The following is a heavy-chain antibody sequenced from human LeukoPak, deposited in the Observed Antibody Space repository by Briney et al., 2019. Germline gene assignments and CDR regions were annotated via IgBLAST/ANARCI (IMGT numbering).Heavy chain of an antibody. D-gene: IGHD5-18*01. CDR1: GDSISSYY. CDR2: IYTSGST. J-gene: IGHJ4*02. CDR3: ARVSDTSMSGDYFDY. V-gene: IGHV4-4*07. Sequence: SETLSLTCIVSGDSISSYYWSWIRQSAGKGLECIGRIYTSGSTNYNPSLKSRVTMSIDTSKNQFSLKLSSVTAADTAVYYCARVSDTSMSGDYFDYWGQGTLVTVSS.